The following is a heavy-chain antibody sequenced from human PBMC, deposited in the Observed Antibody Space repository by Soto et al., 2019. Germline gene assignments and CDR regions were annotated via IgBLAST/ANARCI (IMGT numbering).Heavy chain of an antibody. V-gene: IGHV3-30*18. D-gene: IGHD6-19*01. CDR2: ISHDGGNK. J-gene: IGHJ4*02. CDR1: GFTFSSPG. CDR3: AKDWGLAVSAH. Sequence: QVQLVESGGGVVQPGGALRLSCAASGFTFSSPGMHWVRQAPGKGLEWVAVISHDGGNKYYGDSVKDRFIISRDNSKNRLYRQMNTLRADDTAVYYCAKDWGLAVSAHWGQGTLVTVSS.